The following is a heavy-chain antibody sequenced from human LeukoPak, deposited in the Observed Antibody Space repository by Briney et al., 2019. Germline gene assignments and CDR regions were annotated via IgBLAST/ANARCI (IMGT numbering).Heavy chain of an antibody. V-gene: IGHV3-48*03. Sequence: GGSLRLSCAASGFTFSTYEMNWVRQAPGKGLEWVSYISSSGSTIYYADSVKGQFTISRDNAENSLYLQMNSLRAEDTAIYYCVVITWDYWGQGTLVTVSS. D-gene: IGHD3-22*01. CDR2: ISSSGSTI. J-gene: IGHJ4*02. CDR3: VVITWDY. CDR1: GFTFSTYE.